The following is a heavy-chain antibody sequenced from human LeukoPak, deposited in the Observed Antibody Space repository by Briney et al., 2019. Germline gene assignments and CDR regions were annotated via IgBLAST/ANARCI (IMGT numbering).Heavy chain of an antibody. CDR2: LYSGGIT. D-gene: IGHD1-26*01. Sequence: GGSLRLSCAASGFIVSSNYMSWVRQAPGKGLEWVSILYSGGITYYADSVKGRFTISRDNSMNTLYLQMNSLRAEGTALYYCARGRSEGGSYVFDYWGQGTLVTVSS. V-gene: IGHV3-66*01. CDR1: GFIVSSNY. CDR3: ARGRSEGGSYVFDY. J-gene: IGHJ4*02.